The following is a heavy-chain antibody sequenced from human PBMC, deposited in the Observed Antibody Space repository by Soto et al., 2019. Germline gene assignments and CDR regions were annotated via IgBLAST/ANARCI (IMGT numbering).Heavy chain of an antibody. CDR1: GGSITGYY. Sequence: SETLSLTCSVSGGSITGYYWNWVRQPPGKGLEWIGYIYFSGTTNYNPSLKSRLTISVDTSKNQFSLRLSPVTAADTAVYYCVRGYGGYNHYFDSWGQGTLVTVSS. V-gene: IGHV4-59*01. CDR2: IYFSGTT. J-gene: IGHJ4*02. CDR3: VRGYGGYNHYFDS. D-gene: IGHD5-12*01.